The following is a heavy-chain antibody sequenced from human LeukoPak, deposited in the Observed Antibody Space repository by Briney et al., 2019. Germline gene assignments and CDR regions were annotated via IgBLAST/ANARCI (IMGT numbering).Heavy chain of an antibody. CDR3: ARAGTTAYGMDV. CDR1: GSTFDDYG. V-gene: IGHV3-20*04. J-gene: IGHJ6*02. Sequence: PGGSLRLPCAASGSTFDDYGMSWVRQAPGKGLEWVSGINWNGGSTGYADSVKGRFTISRDNAMNSLYLQMNSLRAEDTAVYYCARAGTTAYGMDVWGQGTTVTVSS. CDR2: INWNGGST. D-gene: IGHD1-7*01.